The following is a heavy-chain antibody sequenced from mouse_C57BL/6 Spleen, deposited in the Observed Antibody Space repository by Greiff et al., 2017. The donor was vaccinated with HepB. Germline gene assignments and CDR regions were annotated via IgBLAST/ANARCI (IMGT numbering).Heavy chain of an antibody. V-gene: IGHV1-69*01. CDR2: IAPSDSYT. CDR3: ARTGTNWYFDV. D-gene: IGHD4-1*01. CDR1: GYTFTSYW. Sequence: QVQLQQPGAELVMPGASVKLSCKASGYTFTSYWMHWVKQRPGQGLEWIGEIAPSDSYTNYTQKFKGKSTLTVDKSSSTAYMQLCSLTSEDSSVYYCARTGTNWYFDVWGTGTTVTVSS. J-gene: IGHJ1*03.